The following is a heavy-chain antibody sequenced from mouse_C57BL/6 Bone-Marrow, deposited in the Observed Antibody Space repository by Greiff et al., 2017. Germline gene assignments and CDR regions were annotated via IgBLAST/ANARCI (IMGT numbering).Heavy chain of an antibody. V-gene: IGHV1-53*01. Sequence: QVQLQQPGTELVKPGASVTLSCKASGYTFTSYWMHWVKQRPGQGLEWIGNINPSSGGTNYNEKFKSNATLTVDKSSSTAYMQLSSLTSEDSAVYYCARSRGNYAYCCAMDYWGQGTSVTVSS. CDR1: GYTFTSYW. D-gene: IGHD2-1*01. CDR3: ARSRGNYAYCCAMDY. J-gene: IGHJ4*01. CDR2: INPSSGGT.